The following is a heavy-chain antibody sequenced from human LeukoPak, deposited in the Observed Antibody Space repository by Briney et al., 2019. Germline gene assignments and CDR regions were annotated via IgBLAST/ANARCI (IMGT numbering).Heavy chain of an antibody. CDR1: GGSISSYY. CDR3: ARNAHDFWSGYQDY. D-gene: IGHD3-3*01. Sequence: KASETLSLTCTVSGGSISSYYWSWIRQPPGKGLEWIGYIYYSGSTNYNPSLKSRVTISVDTSKNQFSLKLSSVTAADTAVYYCARNAHDFWSGYQDYWGQGTLVTVSS. J-gene: IGHJ4*02. CDR2: IYYSGST. V-gene: IGHV4-59*01.